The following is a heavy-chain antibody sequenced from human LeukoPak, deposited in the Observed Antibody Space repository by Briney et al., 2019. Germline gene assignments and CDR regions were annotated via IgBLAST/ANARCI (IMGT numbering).Heavy chain of an antibody. CDR2: ISYDGSNK. D-gene: IGHD3-10*01. CDR3: AKPPVYGSGFHH. V-gene: IGHV3-30*04. Sequence: GGSLRLSCAASGFSFSSYAMHWVRQAPGKGLEWVAVISYDGSNKYYADSVKARFTISRDNSKNTLYLQMNSLRAEDTAVYYCAKPPVYGSGFHHWGQGTLVTVSS. CDR1: GFSFSSYA. J-gene: IGHJ1*01.